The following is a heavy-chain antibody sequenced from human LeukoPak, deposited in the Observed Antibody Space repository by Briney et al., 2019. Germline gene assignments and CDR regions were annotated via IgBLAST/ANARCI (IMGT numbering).Heavy chain of an antibody. Sequence: SETLSLTCSVSGGSINSRPYYWGWIRQPPGKGLEWIGNIYYSGSTYYNPSLKSRVTISVDTSKNQFSLELNSVTPADTAVYYCARGGNYWPQWWFDPWGRGTLVSVSS. CDR2: IYYSGST. CDR3: ARGGNYWPQWWFDP. D-gene: IGHD1-26*01. V-gene: IGHV4-39*07. CDR1: GGSINSRPYY. J-gene: IGHJ5*02.